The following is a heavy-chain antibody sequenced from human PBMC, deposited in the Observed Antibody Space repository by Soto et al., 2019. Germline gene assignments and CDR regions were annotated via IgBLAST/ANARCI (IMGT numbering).Heavy chain of an antibody. J-gene: IGHJ5*02. D-gene: IGHD3-3*01. Sequence: SETLSLTCTVSGGSISSYYWSWIRQPPGKGLEWIGYIYYSGSTNYNPSLKSRVTISVDTSKNQFSLKLSSVTAADTAVYYCARAGYDFWSGYSYWFDPWGQGTLVTVSS. CDR2: IYYSGST. CDR3: ARAGYDFWSGYSYWFDP. CDR1: GGSISSYY. V-gene: IGHV4-59*01.